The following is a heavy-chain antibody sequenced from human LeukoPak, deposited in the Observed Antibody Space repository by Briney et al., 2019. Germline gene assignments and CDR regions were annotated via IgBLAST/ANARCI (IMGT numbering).Heavy chain of an antibody. CDR1: GFKFRCHQ. CDR3: AAQYGSGSPYYFYAMDV. CDR2: VSSSGATL. V-gene: IGHV3-48*03. Sequence: GGPLRLSCASSGFKFRCHQLHCLRKAPGKGLEWVAYVSSSGATLRYAESVRGRFPISRDNTKSSVDLQMSSLRAEDPAVYYCAAQYGSGSPYYFYAMDVWGQGTTVTVSS. J-gene: IGHJ6*02. D-gene: IGHD3-10*01.